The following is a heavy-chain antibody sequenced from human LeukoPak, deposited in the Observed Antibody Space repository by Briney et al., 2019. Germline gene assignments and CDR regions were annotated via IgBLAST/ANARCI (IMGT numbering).Heavy chain of an antibody. CDR3: ARDGGRRWLQSDPSLCG. CDR1: GYTFTSYG. D-gene: IGHD5-24*01. Sequence: ASVKVSCKASGYTFTSYGISWVRQAPGQGLEWMGWISAYNGNTNYAQKLQGRVTMTTDTSTSTAYMELRSLRSDDTAVYYCARDGGRRWLQSDPSLCGWGQGTLVTVSS. J-gene: IGHJ4*02. CDR2: ISAYNGNT. V-gene: IGHV1-18*01.